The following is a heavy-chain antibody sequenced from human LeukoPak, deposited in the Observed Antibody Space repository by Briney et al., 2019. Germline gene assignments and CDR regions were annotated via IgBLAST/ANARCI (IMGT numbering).Heavy chain of an antibody. CDR1: GYTFTGYY. CDR2: INPNSGGT. CDR3: ARAGGGIFTVDY. V-gene: IGHV1-2*02. D-gene: IGHD1-14*01. Sequence: VASVKVSCKASGYTFTGYYMHRVRQAPGQGLEWMGWINPNSGGTNYAQKFQGRVTMTRDTSISTAYMELSRLRSDDTAVYYCARAGGGIFTVDYWGQGTLVTVSS. J-gene: IGHJ4*02.